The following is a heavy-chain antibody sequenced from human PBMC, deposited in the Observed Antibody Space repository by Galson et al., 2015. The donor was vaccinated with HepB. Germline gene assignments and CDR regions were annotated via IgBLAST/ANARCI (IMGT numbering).Heavy chain of an antibody. CDR1: GFTFSSYA. CDR2: ISYDGSNK. CDR3: ARDGGSGWPPGGVFDP. D-gene: IGHD6-19*01. Sequence: SLRLSCAASGFTFSSYAMHWVRQAPGKGLEWVAVISYDGSNKFYADSVKGRFTISRDNSKNTLYLQMNSLRAEDTAVYYCARDGGSGWPPGGVFDPWGQGTLVTVSS. J-gene: IGHJ5*02. V-gene: IGHV3-30-3*01.